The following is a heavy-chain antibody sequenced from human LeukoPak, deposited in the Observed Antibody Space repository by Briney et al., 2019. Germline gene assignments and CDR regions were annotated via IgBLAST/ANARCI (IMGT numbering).Heavy chain of an antibody. V-gene: IGHV4-31*03. CDR3: ARNYYDSSGYPLGY. D-gene: IGHD3-22*01. J-gene: IGHJ4*02. CDR1: GGSISSGGYY. Sequence: PSETLSLTCTVSGGSISSGGYYWSWLRQHPGTGLEWIGYIYYSGSTYYTPSLKSRLTISVDTSKNQFSLKLSSVTAADTAVYYCARNYYDSSGYPLGYWGQGTLVTVSS. CDR2: IYYSGST.